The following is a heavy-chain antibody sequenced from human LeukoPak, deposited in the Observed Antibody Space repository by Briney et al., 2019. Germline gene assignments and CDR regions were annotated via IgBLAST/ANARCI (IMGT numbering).Heavy chain of an antibody. D-gene: IGHD3-10*01. CDR1: GGSFSGYY. CDR3: ARGSRYYGSGSYPIKRRCYFDH. V-gene: IGHV4-34*01. Sequence: PSETLSLTCAVYGGSFSGYYWSWIRQPPGKGLEWIGEINHSGSTNYNPSLKSRVTISVDTSKNQFSLKLSSVTAADTAVYYCARGSRYYGSGSYPIKRRCYFDHWGQGTLVTVSS. J-gene: IGHJ4*02. CDR2: INHSGST.